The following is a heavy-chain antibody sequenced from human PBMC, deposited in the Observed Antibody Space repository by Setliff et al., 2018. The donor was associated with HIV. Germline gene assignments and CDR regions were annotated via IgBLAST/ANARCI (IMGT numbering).Heavy chain of an antibody. Sequence: ASVKVSCKSSGYTFTDYFMHWVRQAPGQGLEWMGWISPDNDNTRISQRFRGGVTMTRDRSINTAYMEFSGLTSDDTAIYYCARQLSSSFDYWGQGTLVTVSS. CDR1: GYTFTDYF. V-gene: IGHV1-2*02. J-gene: IGHJ4*02. CDR3: ARQLSSSFDY. CDR2: ISPDNDNT. D-gene: IGHD1-1*01.